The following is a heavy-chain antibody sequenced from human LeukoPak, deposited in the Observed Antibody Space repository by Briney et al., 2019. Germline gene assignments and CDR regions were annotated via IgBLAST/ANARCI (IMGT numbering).Heavy chain of an antibody. CDR3: ARDNDYYYYGMDV. CDR1: GFTFSDYF. CDR2: ISTGGSTI. V-gene: IGHV3-11*01. Sequence: GGSLRLSCAASGFTFSDYFMSWIRQAPGKGLEWVSYISTGGSTIYYAGSVKGRFTISRDNAKNSLYLQMDSLRAEDTAVYFCARDNDYYYYGMDVWGQGTTVTVSS. J-gene: IGHJ6*02.